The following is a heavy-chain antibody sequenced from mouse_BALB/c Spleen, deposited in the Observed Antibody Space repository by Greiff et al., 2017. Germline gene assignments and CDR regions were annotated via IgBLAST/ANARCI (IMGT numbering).Heavy chain of an antibody. J-gene: IGHJ4*01. V-gene: IGHV5-6*01. CDR1: GFTFSSYG. D-gene: IGHD1-1*01. Sequence: EVMLVESGGDLVKPGGSLKLSCAVSGFTFSSYGMSWVRQTPDKRLVWVATISSGGSYTYYPDSVKGRFTISRDNAKNTLYLQMSSLKSEDTAMYYCARDYGTYYAMDYWGQGTSVTVSS. CDR3: ARDYGTYYAMDY. CDR2: ISSGGSYT.